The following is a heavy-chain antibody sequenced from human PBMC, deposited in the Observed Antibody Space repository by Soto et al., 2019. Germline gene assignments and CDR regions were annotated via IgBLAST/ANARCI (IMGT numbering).Heavy chain of an antibody. CDR1: GFTLNNYG. J-gene: IGHJ4*02. V-gene: IGHV3-33*03. D-gene: IGHD2-15*01. Sequence: PXGSLLRTCLVSGFTLNNYGVHWVRQAPGKGLEWVALMWYDGLRQTYLDSVRGRFTVSRDSSTNTIYLQMNSLRVEDTGNYFCVKESTPPFFDSWGQGTQVTVSS. CDR2: MWYDGLRQ. CDR3: VKESTPPFFDS.